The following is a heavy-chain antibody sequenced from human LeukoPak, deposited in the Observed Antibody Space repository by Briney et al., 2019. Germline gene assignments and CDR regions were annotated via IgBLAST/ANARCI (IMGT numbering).Heavy chain of an antibody. CDR2: IYYSGYT. J-gene: IGHJ4*02. CDR1: GGSIGSNNYY. Sequence: SETLSLTCTVSGGSIGSNNYYWGWIRQPPGKGLEWIGSIYYSGYTYYNPSLKSRVTISVDTSKNQFSLKLSSVTAADTAVYYCARDAWFGAGRTFAYWGQGTLVTVSS. V-gene: IGHV4-39*02. CDR3: ARDAWFGAGRTFAY. D-gene: IGHD3-10*01.